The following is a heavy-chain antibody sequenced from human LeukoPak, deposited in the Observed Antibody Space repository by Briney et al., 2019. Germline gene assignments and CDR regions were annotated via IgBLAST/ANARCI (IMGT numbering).Heavy chain of an antibody. CDR1: GFTFSSYG. V-gene: IGHV3-30*02. Sequence: PGGSLRLSCAASGFTFSSYGMHWVRQAPGKGLEWVAFIRYDGNNKYYADSVKGRFTISRDNSKNTLYLQMNSLRAEDTAVYYCAKDGGVPNAFDIWGQGTMVTVSS. CDR2: IRYDGNNK. D-gene: IGHD2-15*01. J-gene: IGHJ3*02. CDR3: AKDGGVPNAFDI.